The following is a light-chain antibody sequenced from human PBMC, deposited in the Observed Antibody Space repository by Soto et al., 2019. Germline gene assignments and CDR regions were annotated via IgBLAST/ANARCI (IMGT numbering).Light chain of an antibody. Sequence: EIVLTQSPGTLSLSPGERATISYRASQSVSSSHLVWYQQKPGLAPRLLIYGASSRATGIPDRFGGSGSGTDFTLTISRLEPDDFAVYYCQQYSSFPRTFGQGTKVDIK. J-gene: IGKJ1*01. V-gene: IGKV3-20*01. CDR3: QQYSSFPRT. CDR2: GAS. CDR1: QSVSSSH.